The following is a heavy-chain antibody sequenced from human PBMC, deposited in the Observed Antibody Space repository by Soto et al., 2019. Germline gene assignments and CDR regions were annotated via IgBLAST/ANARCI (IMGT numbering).Heavy chain of an antibody. Sequence: QVQLVQSGAEVKKPGSSVKVSGKASGGTFSSYIISWVRQPPGQGLEWMGRIIPILGIANYAQKFQGRVTITADKSTSTAYMELSSLRSEDTAVYYCAREEYYYGSGAFFDYWGQGTLVTVSS. CDR1: GGTFSSYI. J-gene: IGHJ4*02. V-gene: IGHV1-69*08. D-gene: IGHD3-10*01. CDR2: IIPILGIA. CDR3: AREEYYYGSGAFFDY.